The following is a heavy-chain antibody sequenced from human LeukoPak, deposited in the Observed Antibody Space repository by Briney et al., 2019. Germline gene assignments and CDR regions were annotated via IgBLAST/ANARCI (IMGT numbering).Heavy chain of an antibody. CDR1: GHTFTSYG. CDR3: ARGLSCSGGSCYSWWFDP. Sequence: ASVKVSCKASGHTFTSYGISWVRQAPGQGVEWMGWISAYNGNTNYAQKLQGRVTMTTDTSTSTAYMELKSLRSDDTAVYYCARGLSCSGGSCYSWWFDPWGQGALVTVSS. D-gene: IGHD2-15*01. J-gene: IGHJ5*02. V-gene: IGHV1-18*01. CDR2: ISAYNGNT.